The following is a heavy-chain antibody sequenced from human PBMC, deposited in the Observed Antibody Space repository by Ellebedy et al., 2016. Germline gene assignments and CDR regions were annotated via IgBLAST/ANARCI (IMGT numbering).Heavy chain of an antibody. CDR3: ARRFYGHREGESSSYYV. Sequence: GESLKISCKGSGYSFTSYWIGWVRQMPGKGLEWMGFIYPGDSDTRYSPSFQGQVTISADKSISTAYLQWSSLKASDTAMYYCARRFYGHREGESSSYYVWGQGTLVAVSS. CDR2: IYPGDSDT. V-gene: IGHV5-51*01. J-gene: IGHJ4*02. CDR1: GYSFTSYW. D-gene: IGHD2-15*01.